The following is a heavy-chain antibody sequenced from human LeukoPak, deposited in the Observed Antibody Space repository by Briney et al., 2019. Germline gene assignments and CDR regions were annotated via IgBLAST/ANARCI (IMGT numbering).Heavy chain of an antibody. V-gene: IGHV3-21*01. J-gene: IGHJ4*02. Sequence: SGGSLRLSCAASGFTFSSYSMNWVRQAPGKGREWHSSISSSSSYIYYADSVKGRFTISRDNAKNSLYLQMNSLRAEDTAVYYCARDLRYSSSWHGNYWGQGTLVTVSS. CDR2: ISSSSSYI. CDR3: ARDLRYSSSWHGNY. CDR1: GFTFSSYS. D-gene: IGHD6-13*01.